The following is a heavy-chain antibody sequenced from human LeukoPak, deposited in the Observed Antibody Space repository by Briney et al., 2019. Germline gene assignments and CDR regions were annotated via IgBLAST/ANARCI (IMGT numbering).Heavy chain of an antibody. Sequence: PSETLSLTCTVSGVSINSDYWSWIRQPPGKGLEWIGFIYSSVSPTYNPSLESRVTISVDTSKNQFSLKLSCVTASDTAVYYCARGLWSGPFDFWGQGTLVTVFS. CDR1: GVSINSDY. CDR3: ARGLWSGPFDF. V-gene: IGHV4-4*09. CDR2: IYSSVSP. D-gene: IGHD3-3*01. J-gene: IGHJ4*02.